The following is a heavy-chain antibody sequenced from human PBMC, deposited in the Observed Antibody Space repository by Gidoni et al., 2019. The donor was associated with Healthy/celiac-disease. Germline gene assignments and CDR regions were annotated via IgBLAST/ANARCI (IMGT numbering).Heavy chain of an antibody. J-gene: IGHJ6*02. CDR3: ARAPPTTVTNRLWYYGMDV. CDR1: GFTFSSDS. Sequence: EVQLVESGGGLVKPGGSLRLSCAASGFTFSSDSMNWVRQAPGKGLEWVSSISSSSSYIYYADSVKGRFTISRDNAKNSLYLQMNSLRAEDTAVYYCARAPPTTVTNRLWYYGMDVWGQGTTVTVSS. CDR2: ISSSSSYI. V-gene: IGHV3-21*01. D-gene: IGHD4-4*01.